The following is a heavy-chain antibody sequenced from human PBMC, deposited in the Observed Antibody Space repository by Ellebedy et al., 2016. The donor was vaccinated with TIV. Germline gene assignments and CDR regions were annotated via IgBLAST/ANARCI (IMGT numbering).Heavy chain of an antibody. CDR2: INHSGST. CDR3: ARGYGYDILTGYGLNYGMDV. D-gene: IGHD3-9*01. CDR1: GGSFSGYY. V-gene: IGHV4-34*01. Sequence: SETLSLXXAVYGGSFSGYYWSWIRQPPGKGLEWIGEINHSGSTNYNPSLKSRVTISVDTSKNQFSLKLSSVTAADTAVYYCARGYGYDILTGYGLNYGMDVWGQGTTVTVSS. J-gene: IGHJ6*02.